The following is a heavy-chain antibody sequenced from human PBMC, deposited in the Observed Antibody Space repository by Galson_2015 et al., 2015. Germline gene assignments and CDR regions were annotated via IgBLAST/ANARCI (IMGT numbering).Heavy chain of an antibody. D-gene: IGHD6-19*01. CDR1: GFTFGDYA. J-gene: IGHJ4*02. CDR3: TRDWGKGAVAGTRENSY. Sequence: SLRLSCAASGFTFGDYAMSWFRQAPGKGLEWVGFIRSKAYGGTTEYAASVKGRFTISRDDSKSIAYLQMNSLKTEDTAVYYCTRDWGKGAVAGTRENSYWGQGTLVTVSS. CDR2: IRSKAYGGTT. V-gene: IGHV3-49*03.